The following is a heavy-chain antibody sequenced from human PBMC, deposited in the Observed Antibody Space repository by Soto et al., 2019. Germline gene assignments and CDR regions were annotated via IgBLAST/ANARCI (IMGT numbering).Heavy chain of an antibody. CDR3: ARGRPPNGGGQLWFDP. D-gene: IGHD3-16*01. Sequence: ASVKVSCKASGYTFTSYYMHWVRQAPGQGLEWMGIINPSGGSTSYAQKFQGRVTMTRDTSTSTVYMELSSLRSEDTAVYYCARGRPPNGGGQLWFDPWGQGTLVTVSS. CDR2: INPSGGST. J-gene: IGHJ5*02. V-gene: IGHV1-46*01. CDR1: GYTFTSYY.